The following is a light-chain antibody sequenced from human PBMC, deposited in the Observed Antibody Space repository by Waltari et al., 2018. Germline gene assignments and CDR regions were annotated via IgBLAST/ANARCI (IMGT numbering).Light chain of an antibody. J-gene: IGKJ2*01. CDR2: WAS. CDR1: QSVLYSSNNKNY. V-gene: IGKV4-1*01. Sequence: DIVMTQSPDSLAVSLGERATINCKSSQSVLYSSNNKNYFGWSQQKPGQPPKLVIYWASTRGCGVPDRVSGSGSGTDFTLTISSLQAEDVAVYYCQQYYSTPQTFGQGTKLEIK. CDR3: QQYYSTPQT.